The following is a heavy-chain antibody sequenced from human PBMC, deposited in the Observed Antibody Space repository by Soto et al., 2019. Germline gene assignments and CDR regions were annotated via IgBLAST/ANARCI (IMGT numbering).Heavy chain of an antibody. J-gene: IGHJ6*02. D-gene: IGHD6-6*01. CDR3: ARVSRSSVFSSYYYYGMDV. CDR1: GGSISSGGYY. Sequence: PSETLSLTCTVSGGSISSGGYYWSWIRRHPGKGLEWIGYIYYSGSTYYNPALKSRVTISVDTSKNQFSLKLSSVTAADTAVYYCARVSRSSVFSSYYYYGMDVWGQGTTVTVSS. V-gene: IGHV4-31*03. CDR2: IYYSGST.